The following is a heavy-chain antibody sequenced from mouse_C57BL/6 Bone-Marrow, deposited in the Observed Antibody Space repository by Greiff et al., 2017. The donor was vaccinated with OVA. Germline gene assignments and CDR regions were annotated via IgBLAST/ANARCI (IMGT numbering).Heavy chain of an antibody. V-gene: IGHV1-12*01. D-gene: IGHD1-1*01. J-gene: IGHJ4*01. CDR2: IYPGNGDT. CDR1: GYTFTSYN. Sequence: QVQLQQSGAELVRPGASVKMSCKASGYTFTSYNMHWVKQTPRQGLEWIGAIYPGNGDTSYNQKFKGKATLTVDKSSSTAYMQLSSLTSEDCAVYFCARGGFITTVVALYYAMDYWGQGTSVTVSS. CDR3: ARGGFITTVVALYYAMDY.